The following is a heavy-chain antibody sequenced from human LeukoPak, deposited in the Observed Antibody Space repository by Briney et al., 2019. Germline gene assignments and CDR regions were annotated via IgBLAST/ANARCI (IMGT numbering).Heavy chain of an antibody. J-gene: IGHJ3*01. CDR1: GFNFRDYA. CDR3: ARGGDFGVPAPLGIDAFDF. V-gene: IGHV3-49*04. D-gene: IGHD2-2*01. CDR2: IRSRAYAETT. Sequence: GGSLRLSCTTSGFNFRDYALSWVRQAPGKGLEWVGFIRSRAYAETTEYAASVKGRFTISKDYSKTIAYLQMNSLKTEDTAVYYCARGGDFGVPAPLGIDAFDFWGQGTMVTVSS.